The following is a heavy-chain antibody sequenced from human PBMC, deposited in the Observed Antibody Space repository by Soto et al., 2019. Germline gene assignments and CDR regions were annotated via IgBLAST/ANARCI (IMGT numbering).Heavy chain of an antibody. J-gene: IGHJ6*02. V-gene: IGHV4-4*02. CDR1: GGSISSSNW. CDR3: ARGAEDDTDYYYYGMDV. CDR2: IYHSGST. D-gene: IGHD1-1*01. Sequence: SETLSLTRAVSGGSISSSNWWSWVRQPPGKGLEWIGEIYHSGSTNYNPSLKSRVTISVDKSKNQFSLKLSSVTAADTAVYYCARGAEDDTDYYYYGMDVWGQGTTVTVSS.